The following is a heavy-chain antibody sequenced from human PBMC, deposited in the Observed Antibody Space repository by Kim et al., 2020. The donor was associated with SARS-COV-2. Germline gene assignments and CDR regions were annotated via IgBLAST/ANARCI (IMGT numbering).Heavy chain of an antibody. J-gene: IGHJ4*02. D-gene: IGHD3-10*01. Sequence: GRTYSDPRVKSRVTISVDASKNQLSLKLSSVPAADTAVYYCARDWYGALDYWGQGTLVTVSS. CDR2: GRT. V-gene: IGHV4-31*02. CDR3: ARDWYGALDY.